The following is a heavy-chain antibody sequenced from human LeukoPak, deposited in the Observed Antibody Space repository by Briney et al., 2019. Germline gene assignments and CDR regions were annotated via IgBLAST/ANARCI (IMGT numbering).Heavy chain of an antibody. Sequence: PGGSLRLSCAASGFTFSDYYMSWIRQAPGKGLEWVSYISSSGSTIYYADSVKGRFTISRDNAKNSLYLQMNGLRAEDTAVYYCARELDYGDYVNYWGQGTLVTVSS. CDR1: GFTFSDYY. V-gene: IGHV3-11*01. CDR3: ARELDYGDYVNY. J-gene: IGHJ4*02. D-gene: IGHD4-17*01. CDR2: ISSSGSTI.